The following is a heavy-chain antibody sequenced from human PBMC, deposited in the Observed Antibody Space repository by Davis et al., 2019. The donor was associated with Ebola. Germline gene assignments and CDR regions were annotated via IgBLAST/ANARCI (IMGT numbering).Heavy chain of an antibody. V-gene: IGHV3-21*01. CDR2: ISRSNSYI. CDR1: GFTFSTYS. J-gene: IGHJ4*02. Sequence: GESLKISCAASGFTFSTYSMNWVRQAPGKGLEWVSFISRSNSYIYYADSVKGRFTISRDNAKNSLYLQMNSLRAEDTAVYYCARGATDFDYWGQGTLVTVSS. D-gene: IGHD1-26*01. CDR3: ARGATDFDY.